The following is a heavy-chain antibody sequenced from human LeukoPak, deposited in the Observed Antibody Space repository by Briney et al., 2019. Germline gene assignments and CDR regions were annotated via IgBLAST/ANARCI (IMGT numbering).Heavy chain of an antibody. CDR1: GFTFRNYG. D-gene: IGHD3-9*01. CDR3: AKAVDYTNDWSRLDY. Sequence: PGGSLRLSCVASGFTFRNYGMHWVRQAPGRGLEWVAIIRYDGSDKYYADSVKGRFTISRDNSKNTLFLQMNNLRADDTAVYYCAKAVDYTNDWSRLDYWSQGTLVTVFS. V-gene: IGHV3-30*02. CDR2: IRYDGSDK. J-gene: IGHJ4*02.